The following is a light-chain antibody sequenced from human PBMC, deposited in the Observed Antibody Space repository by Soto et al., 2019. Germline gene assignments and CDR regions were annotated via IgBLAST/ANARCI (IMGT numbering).Light chain of an antibody. J-gene: IGKJ1*01. CDR2: GAS. CDR3: HQYGSSPWT. CDR1: QSVSSSY. V-gene: IGKV3-20*01. Sequence: ESVLAQSPSTLSLSPGERATLACSASQSVSSSYLAWYQQKLGQAPRLLIYGASSRATGVPDRFSGSGSGTDFTLTISGLEPEDFAVYYCHQYGSSPWTFGQGTKVDI.